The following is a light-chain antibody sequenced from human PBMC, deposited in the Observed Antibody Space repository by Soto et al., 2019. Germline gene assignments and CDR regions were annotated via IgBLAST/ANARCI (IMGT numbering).Light chain of an antibody. V-gene: IGKV3-15*01. CDR1: QSVNSN. CDR3: QQYNNWPQT. J-gene: IGKJ1*01. Sequence: EIVMTQSPATLSVSPGERATLSCRASQSVNSNLAWYQQKPGQTPRLLIYGASTRATGIPARFSGSVSGTEFTLTISSLQSEDFAVYYCQQYNNWPQTFGQGTKVEIK. CDR2: GAS.